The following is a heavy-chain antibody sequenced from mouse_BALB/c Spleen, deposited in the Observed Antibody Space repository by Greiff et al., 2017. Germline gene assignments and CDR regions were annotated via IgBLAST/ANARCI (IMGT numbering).Heavy chain of an antibody. Sequence: DVMLVESGGGLVKPGGSLKLSCAASGFTFSSYAMSWVRQSPEKRLEWVAEISSGGSYTYYPDTVTGRFTISRDNAKNTLYLEMSSLRSEDTAMYYCARGYGNPYYAMDYWGQGTSVTVSS. J-gene: IGHJ4*01. D-gene: IGHD2-1*01. CDR1: GFTFSSYA. CDR3: ARGYGNPYYAMDY. V-gene: IGHV5-9-4*01. CDR2: ISSGGSYT.